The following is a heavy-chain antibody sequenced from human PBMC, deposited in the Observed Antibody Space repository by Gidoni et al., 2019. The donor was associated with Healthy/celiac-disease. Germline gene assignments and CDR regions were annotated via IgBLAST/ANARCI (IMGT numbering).Heavy chain of an antibody. CDR3: ARRGGSSSPHYYYYYYMDV. J-gene: IGHJ6*03. CDR2: IYPGDSDT. CDR1: GYSFTSYW. Sequence: EVQLVQSGAEVKQPGESLKISCKGSGYSFTSYWIGWVRQMPGKGLEWMGIIYPGDSDTRYSPSFQGQVTISADKSISTAYLQWSSLKASDTAMYYCARRGGSSSPHYYYYYYMDVWGKGTTVTVSS. D-gene: IGHD6-6*01. V-gene: IGHV5-51*01.